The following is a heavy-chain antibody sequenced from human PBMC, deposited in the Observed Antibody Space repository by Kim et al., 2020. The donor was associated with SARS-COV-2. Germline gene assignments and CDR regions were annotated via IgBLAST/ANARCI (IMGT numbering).Heavy chain of an antibody. CDR3: AKEGRASGLDY. V-gene: IGHV3-30*02. D-gene: IGHD2-15*01. J-gene: IGHJ4*02. Sequence: KYYADSVKCRFTISRDNSKNTLYLQMNSLRAEDTAVYYCAKEGRASGLDYWGQGTLVTVSS. CDR2: K.